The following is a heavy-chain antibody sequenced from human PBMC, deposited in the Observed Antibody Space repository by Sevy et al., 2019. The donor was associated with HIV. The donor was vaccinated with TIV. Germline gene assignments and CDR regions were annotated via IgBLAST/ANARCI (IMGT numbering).Heavy chain of an antibody. Sequence: GGSLRLSCTAXGFYFGIHWVRQAPGKGLEWVALIWYDGINKDYEDSVKGRFTISRDNSKNTVFLQLNSLRAEDTGMXXXARXGXXXGIXXXGQXTLVTVSS. J-gene: IGHJ4*02. CDR3: ARXGXXXGIXX. CDR1: GFYFG. D-gene: IGHD2-15*01. CDR2: IWYDGINK. V-gene: IGHV3-33*01.